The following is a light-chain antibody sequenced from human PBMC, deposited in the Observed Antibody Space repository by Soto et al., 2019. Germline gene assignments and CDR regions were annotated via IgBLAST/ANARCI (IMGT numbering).Light chain of an antibody. V-gene: IGKV3-15*01. Sequence: EIVMPQSPGTLSVSLGERATLSCRASQSVSIHLAWYQQKPGQAPRLLIYDTSTRATGIPARFSGSGSGTEFTLTISSLQSEDFAVYYCQQYSNWPPITFGQGTRLEIK. CDR2: DTS. CDR3: QQYSNWPPIT. J-gene: IGKJ5*01. CDR1: QSVSIH.